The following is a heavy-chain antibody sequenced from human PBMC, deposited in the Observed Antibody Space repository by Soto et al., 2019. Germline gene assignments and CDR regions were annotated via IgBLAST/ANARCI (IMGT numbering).Heavy chain of an antibody. CDR1: GFILSGYY. Sequence: ASVKVSCKTSGFILSGYYIHWLRQAPGRGLAWMGWINCNSGATDYAQRFKGRFTMTRDTSRSTVYMELNRLTSDDTAVYYCARGHHGFWSATPPFDYWGQGTQVTVSS. D-gene: IGHD3-3*01. CDR3: ARGHHGFWSATPPFDY. CDR2: INCNSGAT. V-gene: IGHV1-2*02. J-gene: IGHJ4*02.